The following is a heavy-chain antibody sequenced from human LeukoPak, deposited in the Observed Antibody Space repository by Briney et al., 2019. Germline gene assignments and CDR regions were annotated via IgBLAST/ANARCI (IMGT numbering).Heavy chain of an antibody. Sequence: SETLSLTCTVSGGSISSYYWSWIRQPPGKGLEWIGYIYYSGSTNYNPSLKSRVTISVDTSKNQFSLKLSSVTAADTAVYYCARLGSVDAFDIWGQGTMVTVSS. CDR1: GGSISSYY. CDR3: ARLGSVDAFDI. V-gene: IGHV4-59*08. D-gene: IGHD2-15*01. CDR2: IYYSGST. J-gene: IGHJ3*02.